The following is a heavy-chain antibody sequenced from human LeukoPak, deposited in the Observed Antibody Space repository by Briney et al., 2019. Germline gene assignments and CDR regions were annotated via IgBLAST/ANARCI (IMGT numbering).Heavy chain of an antibody. Sequence: GGSLRLSCAASGFTFSSYAMSWVRQAPGKGLEWVSAISVSGGSTYYADSVKGRFTISRDNSKNTLYLQMNSLRAEDTAVYYCAKDIGDGPPYGMDVWGQGTTVTVSS. CDR2: ISVSGGST. V-gene: IGHV3-23*01. D-gene: IGHD3-10*01. CDR1: GFTFSSYA. CDR3: AKDIGDGPPYGMDV. J-gene: IGHJ6*02.